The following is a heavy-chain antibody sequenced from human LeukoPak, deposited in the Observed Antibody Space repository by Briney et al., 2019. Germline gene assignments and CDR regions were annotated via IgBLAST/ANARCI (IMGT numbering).Heavy chain of an antibody. V-gene: IGHV4-30-2*01. CDR1: GGSISSGGYS. J-gene: IGHJ4*02. CDR2: IYRSGST. Sequence: SETLSLTCAVSGGSISSGGYSWSWIRQPPGQGLEWIGYIYRSGSTYYNPSLRSRVTISVDRSKNQFSLKLSSVTAADTAVYYCARSWDYWGQGTLVTVSS. D-gene: IGHD3-10*01. CDR3: ARSWDY.